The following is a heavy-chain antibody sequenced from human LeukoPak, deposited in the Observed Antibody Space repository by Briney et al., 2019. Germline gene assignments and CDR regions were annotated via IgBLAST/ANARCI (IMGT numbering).Heavy chain of an antibody. J-gene: IGHJ3*02. CDR3: ARSYSDAFDI. V-gene: IGHV3-30*03. CDR2: ISYDGSNK. Sequence: GGPLRLSCAASGFTFSSYGMHWVRQAPGKGREWGAVISYDGSNKYYADSVKGRFTISRDNSKNTLYLQMNSLRAEDTAVYYCARSYSDAFDIWGQGTMVTVSS. D-gene: IGHD1-26*01. CDR1: GFTFSSYG.